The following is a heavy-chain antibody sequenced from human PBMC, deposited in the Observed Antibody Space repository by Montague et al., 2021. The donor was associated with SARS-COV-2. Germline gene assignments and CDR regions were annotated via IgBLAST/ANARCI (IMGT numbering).Heavy chain of an antibody. V-gene: IGHV3-53*01. Sequence: SLRLSCAASGLTVSSKFMSWVRQAPGKGLEWISIIYAGDLKYYAHSVEGRFTISRDNSKNTVYLQMDSLRVEDTATYYCAREGRYDDRRSGDALDVWGQGTMITVSS. CDR3: AREGRYDDRRSGDALDV. J-gene: IGHJ3*01. CDR1: GLTVSSKF. CDR2: IYAGDLK. D-gene: IGHD1-26*01.